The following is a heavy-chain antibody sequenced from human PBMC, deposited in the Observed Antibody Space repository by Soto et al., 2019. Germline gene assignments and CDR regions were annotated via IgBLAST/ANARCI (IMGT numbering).Heavy chain of an antibody. Sequence: QVQLVQSGAEVKKPGSSVKVSCKASGGTFSSYTISWVRQAPGQGLEWMGRIIPILGIANYAQKFQGRVTITADKSTSTAYMELSSLRSEETDVYYCARMANGVVSAADYWGQGTLVTVSS. CDR2: IIPILGIA. D-gene: IGHD2-8*01. CDR3: ARMANGVVSAADY. V-gene: IGHV1-69*02. CDR1: GGTFSSYT. J-gene: IGHJ4*02.